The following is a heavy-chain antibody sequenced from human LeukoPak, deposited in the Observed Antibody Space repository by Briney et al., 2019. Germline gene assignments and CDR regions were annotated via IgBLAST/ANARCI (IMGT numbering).Heavy chain of an antibody. V-gene: IGHV1-2*02. J-gene: IGHJ6*02. CDR1: GYTLTGYY. CDR3: ARAFVRYYGMDV. D-gene: IGHD2/OR15-2a*01. CDR2: INPNSGGT. Sequence: GASVKVSCKASGYTLTGYYMHWVRQAPGQGLEWMGWINPNSGGTNYAQKFQGRVTMTRDTSISTAYMELSRLRSDDTAVYYCARAFVRYYGMDVWGQGTTVTVSS.